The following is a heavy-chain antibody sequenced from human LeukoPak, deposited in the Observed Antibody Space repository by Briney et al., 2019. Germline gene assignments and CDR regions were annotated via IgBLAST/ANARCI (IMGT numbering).Heavy chain of an antibody. CDR1: GGSISSYY. J-gene: IGHJ6*03. D-gene: IGHD1-14*01. V-gene: IGHV4-59*01. CDR2: IYYSGST. CDR3: ASGTLPFYYMDV. Sequence: PSETLSLTCTVSGGSISSYYWSWIRQPPGKGLEWIGYIYYSGSTIYNPSLKSRVTISVDTSKNQFSLRLSSVTAADTAVYYCASGTLPFYYMDVWGKGITVTISS.